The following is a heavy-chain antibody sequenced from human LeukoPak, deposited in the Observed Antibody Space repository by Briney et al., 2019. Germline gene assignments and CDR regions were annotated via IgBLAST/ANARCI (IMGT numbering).Heavy chain of an antibody. CDR2: IYSGGST. CDR3: ARESRNGDYAFDY. Sequence: GGSLRLSCAASGFTVSSNYMSWARQAPGKGLKWVSVIYSGGSTYYADSVKGRFTISRDNSKNTLYLQMNSLRAEDTAVYYCARESRNGDYAFDYWGQGTLVTVSS. V-gene: IGHV3-53*01. D-gene: IGHD4-17*01. CDR1: GFTVSSNY. J-gene: IGHJ4*02.